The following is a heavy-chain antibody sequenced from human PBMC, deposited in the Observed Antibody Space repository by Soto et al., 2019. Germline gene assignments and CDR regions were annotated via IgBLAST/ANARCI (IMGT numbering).Heavy chain of an antibody. Sequence: SATLSLTCTVSGGSISSYYWSWIRQPPGKGLEWIGYIYYSGSTNYNPSLKSRVTISVDTSKNQYSLKLSSVTAADTAVYYCSRVYRDYVPFDYWGQGTLVTVSS. J-gene: IGHJ4*02. D-gene: IGHD4-17*01. V-gene: IGHV4-59*01. CDR2: IYYSGST. CDR1: GGSISSYY. CDR3: SRVYRDYVPFDY.